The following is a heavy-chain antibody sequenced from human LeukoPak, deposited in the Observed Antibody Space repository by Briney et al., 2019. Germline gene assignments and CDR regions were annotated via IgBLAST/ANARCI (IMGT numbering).Heavy chain of an antibody. CDR2: IIPIFGTA. CDR3: AREGGIAVRYFDF. V-gene: IGHV1-69*13. Sequence: ASVKVSCKASGGTFSSYAISWVRQAPGQGLEWMGGIIPIFGTANYAQKFQGRVTITADESTSTAYMELSSLRSEDTAVYYCAREGGIAVRYFDFWGQGTLVTVSS. D-gene: IGHD6-19*01. CDR1: GGTFSSYA. J-gene: IGHJ4*02.